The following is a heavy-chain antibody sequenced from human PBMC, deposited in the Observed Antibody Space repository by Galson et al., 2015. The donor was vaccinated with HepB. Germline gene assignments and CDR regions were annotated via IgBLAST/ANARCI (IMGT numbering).Heavy chain of an antibody. J-gene: IGHJ6*02. V-gene: IGHV3-48*03. CDR2: ISSSGSTI. CDR3: ARDISSGWYSLYYYGMDV. Sequence: SLRLSCAASGFTFSSYEMNWVRQAPGKGLEWVSYISSSGSTIYYADSVKGRFTISRDNAKNSLYLQMNSLRAEDTAVYYCARDISSGWYSLYYYGMDVWGQGTTVTVSS. CDR1: GFTFSSYE. D-gene: IGHD6-19*01.